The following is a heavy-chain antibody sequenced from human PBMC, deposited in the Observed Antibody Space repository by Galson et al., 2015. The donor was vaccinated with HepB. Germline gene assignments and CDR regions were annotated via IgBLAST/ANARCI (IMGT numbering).Heavy chain of an antibody. J-gene: IGHJ6*02. Sequence: LRLSCAASGFTFGDYAMSWVRQAPGKGLEWVGFIGSKPYGGTTEYAASVKGGFTISRDESKSFAYLQMNSLKTEDTAVYYCTRVPTMVRGVPDYYYYYGMGVWGHGTTVTVSS. D-gene: IGHD3-10*01. CDR1: GFTFGDYA. CDR3: TRVPTMVRGVPDYYYYYGMGV. V-gene: IGHV3-49*04. CDR2: IGSKPYGGTT.